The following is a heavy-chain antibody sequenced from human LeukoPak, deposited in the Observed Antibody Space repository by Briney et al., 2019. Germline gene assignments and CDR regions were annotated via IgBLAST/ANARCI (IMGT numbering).Heavy chain of an antibody. CDR1: GFTFSSYA. Sequence: PGGSLRLSCAASGFTFSSYAMHWVRQAPGKGLEWVAVISYDGSNKYYADSVKGRFTISRDNAKNSLYLQMNSLRAEDTAVYYCAREFTDIVAHYWGQGTLVTVSS. J-gene: IGHJ4*02. CDR3: AREFTDIVAHY. D-gene: IGHD5-12*01. V-gene: IGHV3-30*07. CDR2: ISYDGSNK.